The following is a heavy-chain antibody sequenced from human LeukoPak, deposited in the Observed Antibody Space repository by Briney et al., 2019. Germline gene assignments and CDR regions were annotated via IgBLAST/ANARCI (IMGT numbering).Heavy chain of an antibody. J-gene: IGHJ4*02. CDR3: ARAGSSSWYPFDY. V-gene: IGHV1-2*02. CDR1: GFTFSSYA. CDR2: INPNSGGT. D-gene: IGHD6-13*01. Sequence: PGGSLRLSCLASGFTFSSYAMHWVRQAPGQGLEWMGWINPNSGGTNYAQKFQGRVTMARDTSISTAYMELSRLRSDDTAVYYCARAGSSSWYPFDYWGQGTLVTVSS.